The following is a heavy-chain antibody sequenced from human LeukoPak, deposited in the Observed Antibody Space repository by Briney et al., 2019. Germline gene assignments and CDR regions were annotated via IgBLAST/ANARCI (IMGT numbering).Heavy chain of an antibody. V-gene: IGHV4-59*11. D-gene: IGHD4-17*01. Sequence: SETLSLTCAVSADSFSSHYWSWIRQPPGKGLEWIGYISYIGSTNYNPSLKSRVTTSIDTSKNQFSLKLSSVTAADTAVYYCARDLITVTKGFDIWGQGTMVSVSS. CDR1: ADSFSSHY. CDR2: ISYIGST. J-gene: IGHJ3*02. CDR3: ARDLITVTKGFDI.